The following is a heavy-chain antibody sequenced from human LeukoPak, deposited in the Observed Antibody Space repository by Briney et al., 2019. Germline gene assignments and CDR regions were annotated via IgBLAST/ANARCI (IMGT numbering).Heavy chain of an antibody. D-gene: IGHD5-12*01. Sequence: GGSLRLSCTASGFTFSDYDMSWIRQAPGKGLEWISYISRTGDTIYYADSVKGRFTISRDTAKNSLYLQMNSLRAEDTAVYYCARGSGYSGYVAYWGQGTLVTVSS. CDR1: GFTFSDYD. CDR2: ISRTGDTI. CDR3: ARGSGYSGYVAY. V-gene: IGHV3-11*01. J-gene: IGHJ4*02.